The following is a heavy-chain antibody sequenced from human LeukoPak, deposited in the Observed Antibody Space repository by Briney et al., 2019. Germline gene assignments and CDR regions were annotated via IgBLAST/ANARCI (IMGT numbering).Heavy chain of an antibody. J-gene: IGHJ6*02. CDR3: ARGPRNIVVVPAAVRYYYYGMDV. Sequence: GSQRLSCAASGFTFSSYWSWIRQPPGKGLEWIGEINHSGSTNYNPSLKSRVTISVDTSKNQFSLKLSSVTAADTAVYYCARGPRNIVVVPAAVRYYYYGMDVWGQGTTVTVSS. CDR1: GFTFSSY. D-gene: IGHD2-2*01. CDR2: INHSGST. V-gene: IGHV4-34*01.